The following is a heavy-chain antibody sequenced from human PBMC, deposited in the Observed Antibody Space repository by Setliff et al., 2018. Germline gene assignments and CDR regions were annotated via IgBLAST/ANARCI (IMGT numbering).Heavy chain of an antibody. CDR1: GASINNHF. V-gene: IGHV4-59*11. J-gene: IGHJ4*02. D-gene: IGHD5-12*01. CDR3: ARGGYNGYAVFDD. Sequence: SETLSLTCTVSGASINNHFWSWIRQPPGKGLEWIGNIYYTGSPSYSPSLRSRGTISVDTSKNKFSLSLSSVTAADTAVYYCARGGYNGYAVFDDWGQGALVTVSS. CDR2: IYYTGSP.